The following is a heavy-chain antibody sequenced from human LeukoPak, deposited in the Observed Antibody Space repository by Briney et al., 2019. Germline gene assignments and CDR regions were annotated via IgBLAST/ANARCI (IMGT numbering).Heavy chain of an antibody. D-gene: IGHD2-15*01. J-gene: IGHJ6*02. V-gene: IGHV3-53*01. Sequence: GGSLRLSCAASGFTVSSNYMSWVRQAPGKGLEWVSVIYSGGSTYYADSVKGRFTISRDNSKNPLYLQMNSLRAEDTAVYYCARADRKTKLGYCSGGSCSHLTYYYYGMDVWGQGTTVTVSS. CDR3: ARADRKTKLGYCSGGSCSHLTYYYYGMDV. CDR2: IYSGGST. CDR1: GFTVSSNY.